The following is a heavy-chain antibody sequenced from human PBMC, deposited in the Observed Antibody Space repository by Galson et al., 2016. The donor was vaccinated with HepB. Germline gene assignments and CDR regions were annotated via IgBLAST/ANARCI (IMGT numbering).Heavy chain of an antibody. CDR3: APVRGTTFSYFFYAMDV. J-gene: IGHJ6*02. CDR1: GLSFKNYA. CDR2: ISAVGRVK. D-gene: IGHD2/OR15-2a*01. Sequence: SLRLSCAASGLSFKNYAMHWVRQAPGQGLEWVSVISAVGRVKYYADSVTGRFSVSRDNANNTLFLQMSSLRLEDTGFYYCAPVRGTTFSYFFYAMDVWGPGTMVTVSS. V-gene: IGHV3-30*15.